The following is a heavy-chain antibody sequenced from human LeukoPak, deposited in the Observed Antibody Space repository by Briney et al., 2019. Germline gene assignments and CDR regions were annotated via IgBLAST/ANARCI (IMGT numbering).Heavy chain of an antibody. D-gene: IGHD6-19*01. CDR3: AKGYSSGWYYFDY. CDR1: GFTFTSYA. CDR2: ISGSGGST. V-gene: IGHV3-23*01. J-gene: IGHJ4*02. Sequence: GGSLRLSCAASGFTFTSYAMTWVRQAPGKGLEWVSAISGSGGSTYYADFAKGRFTISRDNSKNTLYLQMNSLRAEDTAVYYCAKGYSSGWYYFDYWGQGTLVTVSP.